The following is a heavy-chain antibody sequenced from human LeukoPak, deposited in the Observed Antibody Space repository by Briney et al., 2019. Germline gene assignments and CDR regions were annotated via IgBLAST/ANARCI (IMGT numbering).Heavy chain of an antibody. Sequence: SETLSPTCTVSGGSISSGSYYCSWIRQPAGKGLEWIGHIYKSGSTNYNPSLKSRVTVSVDTSKNQFSLKLSSVTAADTAVYYCARALPMGWLRYNNPDYYFDYWGQGTLVTVSS. CDR1: GGSISSGSYY. V-gene: IGHV4-61*10. CDR2: IYKSGST. J-gene: IGHJ4*02. D-gene: IGHD5-12*01. CDR3: ARALPMGWLRYNNPDYYFDY.